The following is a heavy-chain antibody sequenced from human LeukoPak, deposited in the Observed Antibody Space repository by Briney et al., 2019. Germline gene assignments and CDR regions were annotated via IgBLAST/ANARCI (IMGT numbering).Heavy chain of an antibody. CDR1: GLSFNTYA. J-gene: IGHJ6*03. V-gene: IGHV3-30*04. Sequence: GGSLRLSCVASGLSFNTYAMHWVRQAPGKGLEWVAAISYDGSYTYYRDSVRGRFTISRDNSKNTMYLQMNSLRADDTAMYYCSRALGVWGKGTTVT. CDR3: SRALGV. CDR2: ISYDGSYT.